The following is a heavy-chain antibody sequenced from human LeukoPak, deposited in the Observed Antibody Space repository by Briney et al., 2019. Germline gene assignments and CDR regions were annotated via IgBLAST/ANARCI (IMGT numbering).Heavy chain of an antibody. D-gene: IGHD3-9*01. V-gene: IGHV4-59*08. Sequence: SETLSLTCTVSGGSISSYYWSWIRQPPGKGLEWIGYIYYSGSTNYNPSLKSRVTISVDTSKNQFSLKLSSVTAADTAVYYCARASYDILTGYCAGMDVWGQGTTVTVSS. CDR2: IYYSGST. CDR1: GGSISSYY. CDR3: ARASYDILTGYCAGMDV. J-gene: IGHJ6*02.